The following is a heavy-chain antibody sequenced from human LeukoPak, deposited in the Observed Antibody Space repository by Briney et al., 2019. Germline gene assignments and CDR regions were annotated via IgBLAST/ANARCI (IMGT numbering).Heavy chain of an antibody. CDR3: AISVGVAAGAERVGAFDI. Sequence: GASVKVSCKASGYTFNTYGINWVRQAPGQGLEWMGWISAYNGNRNYVHKLQGRVTMTTDTSTSTGYMELRSLRFDDTAVYYCAISVGVAAGAERVGAFDIWGQGTMVTVSS. J-gene: IGHJ3*02. V-gene: IGHV1-18*01. CDR2: ISAYNGNR. CDR1: GYTFNTYG. D-gene: IGHD6-13*01.